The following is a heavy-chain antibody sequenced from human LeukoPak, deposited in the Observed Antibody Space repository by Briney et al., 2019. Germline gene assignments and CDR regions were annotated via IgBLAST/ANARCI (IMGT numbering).Heavy chain of an antibody. CDR2: IGGGGPTT. CDR1: GFTFSTYA. V-gene: IGHV3-23*01. Sequence: GGSLRLSCAASGFTFSTYAMNWVRQAPAKGLEWVSTIGGGGPTTDYADSVKGRFTISRDNSKNTLYLQMNSLRAEDTAVYFCARGFLGGTDQYFDSWGQGTLVTVSS. CDR3: ARGFLGGTDQYFDS. D-gene: IGHD6-19*01. J-gene: IGHJ4*02.